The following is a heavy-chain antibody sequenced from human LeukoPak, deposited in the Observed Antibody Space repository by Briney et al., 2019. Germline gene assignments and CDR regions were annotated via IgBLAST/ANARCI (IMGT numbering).Heavy chain of an antibody. Sequence: SQTLSLTCTVSGGSITSGDYYWSWIRQPPGKGLEWIGYIYYSGSTYYNPSLKSRVTIPVDMSKNQFSLKLTSVTAADTAVYYCARVGTSYQYDSSGYYYRFLDYWGQGTLVTVSS. CDR1: GGSITSGDYY. V-gene: IGHV4-30-4*01. CDR2: IYYSGST. D-gene: IGHD3-22*01. CDR3: ARVGTSYQYDSSGYYYRFLDY. J-gene: IGHJ4*02.